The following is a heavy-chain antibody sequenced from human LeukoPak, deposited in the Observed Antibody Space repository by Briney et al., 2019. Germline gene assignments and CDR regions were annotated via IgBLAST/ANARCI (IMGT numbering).Heavy chain of an antibody. D-gene: IGHD3-10*01. CDR1: GGSFSGNY. J-gene: IGHJ4*02. V-gene: IGHV4-34*01. CDR3: ARASYYGSGSYYTPFDY. Sequence: SETLSLTCAVYGGSFSGNYWNWIRQPPGKGLEWIGEINHSGVTKYNPSLKSRVTMSVDTSKNQFSLKLSSVTAADTAVYYCARASYYGSGSYYTPFDYWGQGTLVTVSS. CDR2: INHSGVT.